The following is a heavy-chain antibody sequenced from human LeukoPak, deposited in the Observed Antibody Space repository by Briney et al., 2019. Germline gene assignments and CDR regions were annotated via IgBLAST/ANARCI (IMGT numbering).Heavy chain of an antibody. CDR1: GYTFTGYY. Sequence: ASVKVSCKASGYTFTGYYMHWVRQAPGQGLEWMGWINPNSGGTNYAQKFQGRVTMTRDTSISTAYMELSRLRSDDTAVYYCARWGYCSGGSCYSSPFDYWGQGTLVTVSS. D-gene: IGHD2-15*01. CDR2: INPNSGGT. J-gene: IGHJ4*02. V-gene: IGHV1-2*02. CDR3: ARWGYCSGGSCYSSPFDY.